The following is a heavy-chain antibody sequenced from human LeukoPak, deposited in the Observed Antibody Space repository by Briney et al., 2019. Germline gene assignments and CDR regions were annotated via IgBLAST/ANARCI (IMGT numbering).Heavy chain of an antibody. CDR2: ISSSGSTI. CDR3: ARDRITGTSWFDP. CDR1: GFTFSDYY. Sequence: PGGSLRLSCAASGFTFSDYYMSWVRQAPGKGLEWVSYISSSGSTIYYADSVKGRFTISRDNAKNSLYLQMNSLRAEDTAVYYCARDRITGTSWFDPWGQGTLVTVSS. V-gene: IGHV3-11*04. J-gene: IGHJ5*02. D-gene: IGHD1-7*01.